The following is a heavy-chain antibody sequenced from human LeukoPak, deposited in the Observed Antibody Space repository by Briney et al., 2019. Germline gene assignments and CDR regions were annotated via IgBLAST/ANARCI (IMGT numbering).Heavy chain of an antibody. CDR1: GYTFTSYD. CDR3: ARGARPYQPNWFDP. V-gene: IGHV1-8*01. Sequence: ASVKVSCKASGYTFTSYDINWVRQAPGQGLEWMGWMNPNSGNTGYAQKFQGRVTMTRNTSISTAYMELSSLRSEDTAVYYCARGARPYQPNWFDPWGQGTLVTVSS. CDR2: MNPNSGNT. D-gene: IGHD2-2*01. J-gene: IGHJ5*02.